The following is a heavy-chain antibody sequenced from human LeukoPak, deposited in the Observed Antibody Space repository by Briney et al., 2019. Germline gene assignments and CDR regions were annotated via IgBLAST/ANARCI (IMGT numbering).Heavy chain of an antibody. CDR3: AREDDFWSGYRLYVFDI. D-gene: IGHD3-3*01. Sequence: GGSLRLSCAASGLTVSSFWMHWARQAPGKGLEWVAVIWYDGSNKYYADSVKGRFTISRDNSKNTLYLQMNSLRAEDTAVYYCAREDDFWSGYRLYVFDIWGQGTMVTVSS. CDR1: GLTVSSFW. V-gene: IGHV3-33*08. CDR2: IWYDGSNK. J-gene: IGHJ3*02.